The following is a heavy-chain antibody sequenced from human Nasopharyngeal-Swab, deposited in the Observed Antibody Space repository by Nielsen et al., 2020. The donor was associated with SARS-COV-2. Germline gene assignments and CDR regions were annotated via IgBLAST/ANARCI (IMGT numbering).Heavy chain of an antibody. D-gene: IGHD3-22*01. CDR1: GFTFSNYA. CDR3: AKDSTMISY. J-gene: IGHJ4*02. V-gene: IGHV3-23*01. CDR2: ISASGGST. Sequence: WGSLRLSCTASGFTFSNYAMSWVRQAPGKGLEWVSAISASGGSTYYADSVKGRFTISRDNSRNTLSLQMNSLRVEDTAVYYCAKDSTMISYWGQGTLVTVSS.